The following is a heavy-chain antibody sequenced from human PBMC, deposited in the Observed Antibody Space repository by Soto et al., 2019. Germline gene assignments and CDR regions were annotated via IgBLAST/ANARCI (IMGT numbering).Heavy chain of an antibody. J-gene: IGHJ6*02. Sequence: KPSETLSLTCAVYGGSFSGYYWSWIRQPPGKGLEWIGEINHSGSTNYTPSLKSRVTISVDTSKNQFSLKLSSVTAADTAVYYCARGRAAWLYYYGMDVWGQGTTVTVSS. CDR2: INHSGST. CDR3: ARGRAAWLYYYGMDV. D-gene: IGHD6-19*01. V-gene: IGHV4-34*01. CDR1: GGSFSGYY.